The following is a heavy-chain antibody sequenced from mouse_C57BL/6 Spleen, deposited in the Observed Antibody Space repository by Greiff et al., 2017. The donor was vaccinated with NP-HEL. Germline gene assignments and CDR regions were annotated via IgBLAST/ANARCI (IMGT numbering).Heavy chain of an antibody. Sequence: VQLQQSGAELVKPGASVKISCKASGYAFSSYWMNWVKQRPGKGLEWIGQIYPGDGDTNYNGKFKGKATLTADKSSSTAYMQLSSLTSEDSSVYFCARSEGLLNGYYVWFAYWGQGTLVTVSA. CDR3: ARSEGLLNGYYVWFAY. J-gene: IGHJ3*01. V-gene: IGHV1-80*01. CDR2: IYPGDGDT. D-gene: IGHD2-3*01. CDR1: GYAFSSYW.